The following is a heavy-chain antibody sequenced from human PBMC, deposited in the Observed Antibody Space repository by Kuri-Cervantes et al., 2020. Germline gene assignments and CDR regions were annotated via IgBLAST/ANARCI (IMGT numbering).Heavy chain of an antibody. CDR1: GFTFSSYG. Sequence: GGSLRLSCAASGFTFSSYGMHWVRQAPGKGLEWVAVISYDGSNKYYADSVKGRFTISRDNSKNTLYLQMNSLRAEDTAVYYCAKDTTSLGYYFDYWDQGTLVTVSS. CDR2: ISYDGSNK. J-gene: IGHJ4*02. D-gene: IGHD1-1*01. CDR3: AKDTTSLGYYFDY. V-gene: IGHV3-30*18.